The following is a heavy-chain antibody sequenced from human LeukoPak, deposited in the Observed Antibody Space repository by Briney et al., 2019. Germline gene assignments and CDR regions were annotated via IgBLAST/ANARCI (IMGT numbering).Heavy chain of an antibody. Sequence: ASVKVSCKASGYTFTVYYMHWVRQAPGQGLEWMGWINPNSGGTNYAQKFQGRVAMTRDTSISTAYMELSRLRSDDTAVYYCARAYDILTGEPDWFDPWGQGTLVTVSS. D-gene: IGHD3-9*01. CDR3: ARAYDILTGEPDWFDP. V-gene: IGHV1-2*02. CDR1: GYTFTVYY. J-gene: IGHJ5*02. CDR2: INPNSGGT.